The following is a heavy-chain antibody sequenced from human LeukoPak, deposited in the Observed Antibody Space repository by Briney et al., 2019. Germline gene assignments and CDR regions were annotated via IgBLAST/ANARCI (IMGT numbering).Heavy chain of an antibody. Sequence: HPGRSLRLSCAASGFTFSSYGMPWVRQAPGKGLEWVAVIWYDGSNKYYADSVKGRFTISRDNSKNTLYLQMNSLRAEDTAVYYCARDPSAAAIALILDYWGQGTLVTVSS. CDR2: IWYDGSNK. V-gene: IGHV3-33*01. J-gene: IGHJ4*02. CDR1: GFTFSSYG. D-gene: IGHD2-2*01. CDR3: ARDPSAAAIALILDY.